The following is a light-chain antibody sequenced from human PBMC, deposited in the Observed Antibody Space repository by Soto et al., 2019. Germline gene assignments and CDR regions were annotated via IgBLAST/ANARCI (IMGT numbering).Light chain of an antibody. CDR1: ETFSNH. V-gene: IGKV3-15*01. Sequence: EIVMTQSPATLSVSPGERATLSCRASETFSNHLAWYQQKPGQAPRLLIHGASTRATGIPARFSGSGSETEFTLTISSLQSEDFAVYFCQQYYVWPLTFGGGTKVDIK. J-gene: IGKJ4*01. CDR2: GAS. CDR3: QQYYVWPLT.